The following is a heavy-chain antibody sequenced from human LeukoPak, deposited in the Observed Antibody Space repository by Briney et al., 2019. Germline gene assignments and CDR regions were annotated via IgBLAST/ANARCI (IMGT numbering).Heavy chain of an antibody. V-gene: IGHV3-23*01. D-gene: IGHD4-23*01. CDR2: SSSIGGRT. Sequence: GGSLRLSCAASGFTFSSHGMNWVRQAPGKGLEWVSGSSSIGGRTYYADSMKGRFTISRENSKNRLYLQMNSLRAEDTAVYYCARAEGYGGELDSWGQGTLVTVSS. CDR1: GFTFSSHG. J-gene: IGHJ4*02. CDR3: ARAEGYGGELDS.